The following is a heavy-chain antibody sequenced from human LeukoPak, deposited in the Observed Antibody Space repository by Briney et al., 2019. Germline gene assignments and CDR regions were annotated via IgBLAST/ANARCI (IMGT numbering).Heavy chain of an antibody. CDR3: AKDLSSWYPFLQGNDP. Sequence: ASVKVSCKASGGTFSSYAISWVRQAPGQGLEWMGRIIPILGIANYAQKFQGRVTITADKSTSTAYMELSSLRSEDTAVYYCAKDLSSWYPFLQGNDPWGQGTLVTVSS. J-gene: IGHJ5*02. CDR1: GGTFSSYA. D-gene: IGHD6-13*01. V-gene: IGHV1-69*04. CDR2: IIPILGIA.